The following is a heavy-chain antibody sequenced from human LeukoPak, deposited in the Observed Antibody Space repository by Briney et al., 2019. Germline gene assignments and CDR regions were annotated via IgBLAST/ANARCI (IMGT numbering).Heavy chain of an antibody. CDR2: IFTSGWT. D-gene: IGHD2-21*01. V-gene: IGHV4-4*09. CDR3: ATSHDVKAAPYDL. CDR1: GGSISSYY. J-gene: IGHJ5*02. Sequence: SETLSLTCTVSGGSISSYYWSWVRQSPGKGLEWIGYIFTSGWTDYNPSLKSRVTMSVDTSKNQLSMELRFLTAADTAVYYCATSHDVKAAPYDLWGQGTLVTVSS.